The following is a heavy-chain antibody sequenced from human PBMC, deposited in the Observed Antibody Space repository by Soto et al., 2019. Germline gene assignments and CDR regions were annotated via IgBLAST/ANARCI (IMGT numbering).Heavy chain of an antibody. Sequence: QVHLVQSGAEVKKPGASVKVSCKASGYSFTDFYMHWVRQAPGQGLEWLGWINPNTGDTDYAQIFQGRVSLTRDTSTSTAYMEMTRLTSDDTAVYYCAKDPPRGAPLGVGDLWGQGTLVTVSA. D-gene: IGHD3-10*01. CDR3: AKDPPRGAPLGVGDL. CDR2: INPNTGDT. V-gene: IGHV1-2*02. CDR1: GYSFTDFY. J-gene: IGHJ4*02.